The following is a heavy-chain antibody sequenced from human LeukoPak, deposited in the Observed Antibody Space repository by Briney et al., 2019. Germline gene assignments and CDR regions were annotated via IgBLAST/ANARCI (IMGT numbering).Heavy chain of an antibody. CDR2: IYYSGST. D-gene: IGHD1-26*01. CDR3: ARGGVVGAFFDY. Sequence: SETLSLTCTVSGGSISSYYWSWIRQPPGKGLEWIGYIYYSGSTNYNPSLKSRVTISVDTSKNQFSLKLSSVTAADTAVCYCARGGVVGAFFDYWGQGTLVTVSS. CDR1: GGSISSYY. J-gene: IGHJ4*02. V-gene: IGHV4-59*01.